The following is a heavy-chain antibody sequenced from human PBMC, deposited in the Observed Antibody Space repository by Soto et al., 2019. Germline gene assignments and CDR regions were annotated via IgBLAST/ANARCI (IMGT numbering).Heavy chain of an antibody. CDR1: GFTFNTHW. CDR2: IYFDGITT. CDR3: ARGGAMGVDY. V-gene: IGHV3-74*01. J-gene: IGHJ4*02. D-gene: IGHD1-26*01. Sequence: GGSLRLSCTASGFTFNTHWMHWVRQAPGKGLVWVSRIYFDGITTNYTDSVKGRLTVSRDNAKNTVYLHVNTLRDEDTAVYYCARGGAMGVDYWGQGTLVTVSS.